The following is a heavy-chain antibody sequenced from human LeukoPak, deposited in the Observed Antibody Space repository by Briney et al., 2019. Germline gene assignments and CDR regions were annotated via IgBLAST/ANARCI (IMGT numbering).Heavy chain of an antibody. CDR1: GGSISSGSYY. Sequence: SETLSLTCTVSGGSISSGSYYWSWIRQPAGKGLEWIGSIYHSGSTYYNPSLKSRVTISVDTSKNQFSLKLSSVTAADTAVYYCARDVKERWELPIPQFDYWGQGTLVTVSS. D-gene: IGHD1-26*01. CDR2: IYHSGST. J-gene: IGHJ4*02. CDR3: ARDVKERWELPIPQFDY. V-gene: IGHV4-39*07.